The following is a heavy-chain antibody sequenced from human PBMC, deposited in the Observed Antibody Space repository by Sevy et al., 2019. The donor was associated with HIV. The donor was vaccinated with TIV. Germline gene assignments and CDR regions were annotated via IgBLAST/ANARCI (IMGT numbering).Heavy chain of an antibody. CDR2: IYPGDSDT. J-gene: IGHJ6*02. V-gene: IGHV5-51*01. CDR1: GYSFTSYW. Sequence: GESLKISCKGSGYSFTSYWIGWVRQMPGKDLEWMGIIYPGDSDTRYSPSFQGQVTISADKSISTAYLQWSSLKASDTAMYYCARHVTYSSSWYYYYGMDVWGQGTTVTVSS. CDR3: ARHVTYSSSWYYYYGMDV. D-gene: IGHD6-13*01.